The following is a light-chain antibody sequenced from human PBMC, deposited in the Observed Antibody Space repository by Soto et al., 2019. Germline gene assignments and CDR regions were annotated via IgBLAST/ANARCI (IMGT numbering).Light chain of an antibody. CDR3: QQYGSSGT. CDR2: GAS. V-gene: IGKV3-20*01. CDR1: QSVSSN. Sequence: EILMTQSPATLSVSPGERATFSCRASQSVSSNLAWYQQKPGQAPRLLIYGASIRATGIPDRLSGSGSGTEFTLTISRMEPEDFAVYYCQQYGSSGTFGHGTKVDIK. J-gene: IGKJ1*01.